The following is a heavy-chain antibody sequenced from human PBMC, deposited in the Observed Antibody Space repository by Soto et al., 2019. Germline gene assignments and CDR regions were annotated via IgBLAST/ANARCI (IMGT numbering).Heavy chain of an antibody. D-gene: IGHD2-2*01. CDR3: ARVVPGAEAWFGP. J-gene: IGHJ5*02. CDR1: GYTFSNYG. CDR2: ISLYSDGT. V-gene: IGHV1-18*01. Sequence: ASVKVSCKTSGYTFSNYGITWVRQAPGQPLEWLGWISLYSDGTNYAQKFQGRVSMTTDTSTTTSYMELRSLRSDDTAVYYCARVVPGAEAWFGPWGQGTLVTVSS.